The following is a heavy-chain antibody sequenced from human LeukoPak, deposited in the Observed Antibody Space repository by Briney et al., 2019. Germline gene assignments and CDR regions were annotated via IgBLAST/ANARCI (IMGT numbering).Heavy chain of an antibody. CDR1: GFTFSSYG. CDR3: ARDQVATILRLFDY. J-gene: IGHJ4*02. D-gene: IGHD5-12*01. Sequence: PGGSLRLSCAASGFTFSSYGMNWVRQAPGKGLEWVAVISYDGINRYSADSVKGRFTISRDNSKNTLYLQMNSLRTEDTAVYYCARDQVATILRLFDYWGQGTLVTVSS. V-gene: IGHV3-30*03. CDR2: ISYDGINR.